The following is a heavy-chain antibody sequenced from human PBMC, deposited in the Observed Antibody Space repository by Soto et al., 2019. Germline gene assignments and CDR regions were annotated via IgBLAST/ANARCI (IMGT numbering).Heavy chain of an antibody. Sequence: SETLSLTCAVSGYSISSGYYWGWIRQPPGKGLEWIGSIYHSGSTYYNPSLKSRVTISVDTSKNQFSLKLSSVTAADTAVYYCAWGWPEGIVVVPADIHFNWFAPWGQGTLVTVSS. CDR1: GYSISSGYY. J-gene: IGHJ5*02. CDR3: AWGWPEGIVVVPADIHFNWFAP. V-gene: IGHV4-38-2*01. D-gene: IGHD2-2*02. CDR2: IYHSGST.